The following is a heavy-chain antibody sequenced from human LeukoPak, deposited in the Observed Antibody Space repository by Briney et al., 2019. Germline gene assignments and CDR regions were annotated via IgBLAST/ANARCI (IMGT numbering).Heavy chain of an antibody. D-gene: IGHD6-13*01. CDR1: GFTFSSYS. CDR3: ARPDEQQLVRDAFDI. Sequence: GGSLRLSCAASGFTFSSYSMNWVRQAPGKGLEWVSSISSSSSYIYYADSVKGRFTISRDNAKNTLYLQMNSLRAEDTAVYYCARPDEQQLVRDAFDIWGQGTMVTVSS. V-gene: IGHV3-21*01. J-gene: IGHJ3*02. CDR2: ISSSSSYI.